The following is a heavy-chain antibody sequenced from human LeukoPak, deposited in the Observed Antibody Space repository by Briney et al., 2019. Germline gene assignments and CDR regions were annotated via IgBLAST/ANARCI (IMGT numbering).Heavy chain of an antibody. CDR1: GFTFSSYG. V-gene: IGHV3-23*01. D-gene: IGHD5-24*01. J-gene: IGHJ4*02. Sequence: GGSLRLSCAASGFTFSSYGMSWVRQAPGKGLEWVSGVGPSGARTYYADSVKGRFTVSRDNSKNMVFLQMNSLRAEDTAIYYCAKDDAYLQYDDWGQGTLVTVSS. CDR2: VGPSGART. CDR3: AKDDAYLQYDD.